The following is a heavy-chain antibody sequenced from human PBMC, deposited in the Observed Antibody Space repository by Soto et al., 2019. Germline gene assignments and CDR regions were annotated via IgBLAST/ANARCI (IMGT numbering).Heavy chain of an antibody. D-gene: IGHD2-15*01. CDR3: ARRGGRSFDY. V-gene: IGHV4-59*08. CDR1: GGSISSYY. J-gene: IGHJ4*02. Sequence: SETLSLTCTVSGGSISSYYWSWIRQPPGKGLEWIGYIYYSGSTNYNPSLKSRVTISVDTSKNQFSLNLSSVTAADTAVYYCARRGGRSFDYWGQGPLVTVSS. CDR2: IYYSGST.